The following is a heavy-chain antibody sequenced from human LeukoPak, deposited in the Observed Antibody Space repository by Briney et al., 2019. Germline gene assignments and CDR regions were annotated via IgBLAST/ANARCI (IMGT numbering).Heavy chain of an antibody. J-gene: IGHJ6*03. CDR3: ATGSSRYYYYMDV. V-gene: IGHV4-39*01. CDR2: ICFSGNT. CDR1: GGSIRSNSYY. Sequence: SETLSLTCTVSGGSIRSNSYYWGWIRQPPGKGLERIGSICFSGNTYYNPSLKSRVTISVDTSKNQFSLKLSSVTAADTAVYYCATGSSRYYYYMDVWGKGTTVTVSS. D-gene: IGHD3-10*01.